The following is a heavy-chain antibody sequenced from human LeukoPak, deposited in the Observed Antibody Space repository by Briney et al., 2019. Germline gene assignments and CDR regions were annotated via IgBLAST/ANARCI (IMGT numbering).Heavy chain of an antibody. Sequence: GGALRLSCAASGFTFSSNYMSWVRQAPGKGLEWVSVIYSGGSTYYSDSVKGRFTISRDNSKNTLYLQMNSLRAEDTAVYYCARGGPAAGRFDYWGQGTLVTVSS. D-gene: IGHD6-13*01. CDR2: IYSGGST. CDR1: GFTFSSNY. J-gene: IGHJ4*02. V-gene: IGHV3-66*01. CDR3: ARGGPAAGRFDY.